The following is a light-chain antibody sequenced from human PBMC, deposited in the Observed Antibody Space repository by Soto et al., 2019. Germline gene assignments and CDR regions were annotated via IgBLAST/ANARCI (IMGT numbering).Light chain of an antibody. CDR1: SSNIGAGYD. CDR2: VNN. CDR3: QSYDSSLSASV. Sequence: VLTQPPSVSGAPGQRVTISCTGSSSNIGAGYDVHWYQQVTGTAPKLLIYVNNNRPSGVPDRFSGSKSGTSASLVITGLQAEDEADYYCQSYDSSLSASVFGGGTKVTVL. J-gene: IGLJ3*02. V-gene: IGLV1-40*01.